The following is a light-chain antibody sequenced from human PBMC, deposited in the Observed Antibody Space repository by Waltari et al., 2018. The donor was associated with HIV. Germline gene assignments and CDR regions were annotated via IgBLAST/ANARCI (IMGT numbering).Light chain of an antibody. CDR2: EVS. V-gene: IGLV2-8*01. Sequence: QSALTQPPSASGSLGQSVTISCTGTNSDIGAYNFVSWYQEQPGRAPQLLIYEVSRRPSGVPVRVSGSKNGNTASLSGSGLQAEDESNYYCSSYACGNNLIFG. J-gene: IGLJ1*01. CDR3: SSYACGNNLI. CDR1: NSDIGAYNF.